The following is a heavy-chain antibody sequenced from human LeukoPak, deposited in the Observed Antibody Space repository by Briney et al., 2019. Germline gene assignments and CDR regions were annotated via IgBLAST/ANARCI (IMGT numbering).Heavy chain of an antibody. D-gene: IGHD4-11*01. CDR3: ARPRGDNYSGAFDI. J-gene: IGHJ3*02. CDR2: INSDGSIT. V-gene: IGHV3-74*01. CDR1: GFTFSGYW. Sequence: GWSLRLSCAASGFTFSGYWMHWVRQAPGKGLVWVARINSDGSITGYADSVKGRFTISRDNSKNTVYLQMNSLTAEDTAVYYCARPRGDNYSGAFDIWGQGTMVTVSS.